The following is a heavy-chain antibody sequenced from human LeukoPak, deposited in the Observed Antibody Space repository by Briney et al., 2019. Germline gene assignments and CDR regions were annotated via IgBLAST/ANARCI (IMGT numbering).Heavy chain of an antibody. V-gene: IGHV3-30*04. CDR3: ARGDYGDYSPWLDY. J-gene: IGHJ4*02. CDR2: ISYDGSNK. D-gene: IGHD4-17*01. CDR1: GFTLSSYA. Sequence: GGSLRLSCAASGFTLSSYAIHWVRQAPGKGLEWVAVISYDGSNKYYADSVKGRFTISRDNSKNTLYLQMNSLRAEDTAVYYCARGDYGDYSPWLDYWGQGTLVTVSS.